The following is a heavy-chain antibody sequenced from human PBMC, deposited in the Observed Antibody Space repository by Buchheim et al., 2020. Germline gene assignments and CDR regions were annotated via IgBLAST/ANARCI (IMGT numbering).Heavy chain of an antibody. CDR2: IIPILGIA. V-gene: IGHV1-69*04. D-gene: IGHD2-2*01. CDR3: ARNSREDIVVVPAAYYYYYGMDV. Sequence: QIQLVQSGAEVKKPGSSVKVSCKASGGTFSSYAISWVRQAPGQGLEWMGRIIPILGIANYAQKFQGRVTITADKSTSTAYMELSSLRSEDTAVYYWARNSREDIVVVPAAYYYYYGMDVWGQGTT. CDR1: GGTFSSYA. J-gene: IGHJ6*02.